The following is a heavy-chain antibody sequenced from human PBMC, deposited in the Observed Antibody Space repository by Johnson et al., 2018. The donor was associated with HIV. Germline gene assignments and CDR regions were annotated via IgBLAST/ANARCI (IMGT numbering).Heavy chain of an antibody. D-gene: IGHD6-13*01. CDR1: GFTFSNAW. CDR3: SRHGGAPYSSSWYPFLGAFDI. Sequence: VQLVESGGGLVKPGGSLRLSCAASGFTFSNAWMSWVRQAPGNGLEWVGRIKSKSDGETTDYAAPVKGRFAISRDDSKNTLYVQMNSLKTEDTAVYYCSRHGGAPYSSSWYPFLGAFDIWGQGTMVTVSS. CDR2: IKSKSDGETT. V-gene: IGHV3-15*01. J-gene: IGHJ3*02.